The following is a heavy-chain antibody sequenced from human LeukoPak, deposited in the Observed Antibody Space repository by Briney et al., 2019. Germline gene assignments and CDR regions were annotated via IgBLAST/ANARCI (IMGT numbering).Heavy chain of an antibody. CDR1: GGSFSGYY. J-gene: IGHJ4*02. V-gene: IGHV4-34*01. D-gene: IGHD3-10*01. CDR2: INHSGST. Sequence: SETLSLTCAVYGGSFSGYYWSWIRQPPGKGLEWIGEINHSGSTNYNPSLKSRVTISVDTSKNQFSLKLSSVTAADTAVYYCARYRFGELLKYFDYWGQGTLVTVSS. CDR3: ARYRFGELLKYFDY.